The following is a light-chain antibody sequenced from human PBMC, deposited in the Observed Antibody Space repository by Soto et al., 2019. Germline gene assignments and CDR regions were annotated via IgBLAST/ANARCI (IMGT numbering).Light chain of an antibody. CDR3: GTWDSSLSAVV. Sequence: QSVLTQPPSVSAAPGQKVTVSCSGSSSNIGNNFVSWYQQLPGTVPKLLIYDNNKRPSGIPDRFSGSKSGTSATLGITGLQTGDEAEYYCGTWDSSLSAVVFGGGTKVTVL. J-gene: IGLJ2*01. V-gene: IGLV1-51*01. CDR1: SSNIGNNF. CDR2: DNN.